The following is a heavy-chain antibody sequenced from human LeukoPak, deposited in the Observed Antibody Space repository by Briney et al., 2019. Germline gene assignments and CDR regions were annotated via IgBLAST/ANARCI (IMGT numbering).Heavy chain of an antibody. Sequence: SETLSLTCAVYGGSFSGYYWSWLRQPPGKGLEWLGEINHSGSTNYNPSLKSRVTISVDTSKNQFSLKLSSVTAADTAVYYCARGWYISPRFGYWGQGTLVTVSS. CDR1: GGSFSGYY. D-gene: IGHD1-1*01. CDR3: ARGWYISPRFGY. J-gene: IGHJ4*02. CDR2: INHSGST. V-gene: IGHV4-34*01.